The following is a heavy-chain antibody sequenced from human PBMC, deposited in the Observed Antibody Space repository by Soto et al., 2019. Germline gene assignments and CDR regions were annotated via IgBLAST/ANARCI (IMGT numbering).Heavy chain of an antibody. V-gene: IGHV1-18*01. Sequence: QVQLLQSGAEVKKPGASVKVSCKASGYTFTNYGITWVRQAPGQGLEWMGWISASNGNTHYTQRLQGRVTMTTHTSTSTAYMELRGLRSADTAVYYCARVRQLVGYFHYYMDVWGKGTTVTVSS. CDR2: ISASNGNT. J-gene: IGHJ6*03. D-gene: IGHD6-6*01. CDR3: ARVRQLVGYFHYYMDV. CDR1: GYTFTNYG.